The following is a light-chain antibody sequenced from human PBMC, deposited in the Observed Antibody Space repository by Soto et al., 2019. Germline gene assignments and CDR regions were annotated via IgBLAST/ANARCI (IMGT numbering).Light chain of an antibody. CDR2: KAS. CDR3: QQYISSSGT. CDR1: QSVSTW. V-gene: IGKV1-5*03. Sequence: DIQMTQSPSTLSASVGDRVVITCRASQSVSTWLAWYQQKPGKVPKVLIYKASNLQSGVPSRFSGSGSGTEFTLTLSSLQPDDFAAYYCQQYISSSGTFGQGTKVEIK. J-gene: IGKJ1*01.